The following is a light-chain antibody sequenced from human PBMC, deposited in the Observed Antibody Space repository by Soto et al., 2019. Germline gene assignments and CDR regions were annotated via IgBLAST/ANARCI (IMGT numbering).Light chain of an antibody. J-gene: IGKJ2*01. CDR2: GAS. Sequence: EIVLTQSPGTLSLSPGERATLSCRASQSVSSSYLAWYQQKPGQAHRLLIYGASSRATGIPDRFSGSGSGTDFTLTISRLEPEDFAVYDCQQYGSSPPGTFGQGTKLEIK. CDR1: QSVSSSY. V-gene: IGKV3-20*01. CDR3: QQYGSSPPGT.